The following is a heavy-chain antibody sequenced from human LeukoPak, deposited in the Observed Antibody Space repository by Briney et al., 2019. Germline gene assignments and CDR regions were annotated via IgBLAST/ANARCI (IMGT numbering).Heavy chain of an antibody. CDR2: IYHSGST. V-gene: IGHV4-38-2*02. J-gene: IGHJ1*01. CDR3: ARDRIGAHGPGYFQY. CDR1: GYSISSDYY. Sequence: SETLSLTCAVAGYSISSDYYWGWIRQPPGKGLEWIGSIYHSGSTYHNPSLKSRVTISVDTSKNKFSLKLSSVTAADTAVYFCARDRIGAHGPGYFQYWGQGTLVTVSS. D-gene: IGHD3-10*01.